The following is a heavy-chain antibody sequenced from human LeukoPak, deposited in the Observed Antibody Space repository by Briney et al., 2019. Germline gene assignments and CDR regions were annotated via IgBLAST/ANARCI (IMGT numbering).Heavy chain of an antibody. V-gene: IGHV4-39*07. J-gene: IGHJ4*02. Sequence: PSETLSLTCTVSGGSISSSSYYWGWIRQPPGKGLEWIGEINHSGSTNYNPSLKSRVTISVDTSKNQFSLKLSSVTAADTAVYYCARAFYDYVWGSYRPGLQIDYWGQGTLVTVSS. D-gene: IGHD3-16*02. CDR1: GGSISSSSYY. CDR3: ARAFYDYVWGSYRPGLQIDY. CDR2: INHSGST.